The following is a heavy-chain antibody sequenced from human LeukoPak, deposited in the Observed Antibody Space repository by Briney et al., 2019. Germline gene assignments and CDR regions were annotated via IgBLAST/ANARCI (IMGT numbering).Heavy chain of an antibody. J-gene: IGHJ4*02. Sequence: HPGGSLRLSCAASGFTFSTYAITWVRQGPGKGLEWVSAIRPDGDRTYYANSVRGRFTISRDNSKDTVYLQINGLRVEDTAVYYCAREQSGTRGWYAVDYWGQGTLVTVSS. CDR3: AREQSGTRGWYAVDY. D-gene: IGHD6-19*01. CDR2: IRPDGDRT. CDR1: GFTFSTYA. V-gene: IGHV3-23*01.